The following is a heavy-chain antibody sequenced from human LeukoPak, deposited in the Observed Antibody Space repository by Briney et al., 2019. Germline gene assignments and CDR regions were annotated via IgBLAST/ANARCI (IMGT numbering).Heavy chain of an antibody. V-gene: IGHV4-39*07. CDR3: AREEVGVTSGRWFDP. D-gene: IGHD1-26*01. CDR1: GGSISSYY. J-gene: IGHJ5*02. CDR2: IYYSGST. Sequence: SETLSLTCTVSGGSISSYYWGWIRQPPGKGLEWIGSIYYSGSTYYNPSLKSRVTISVDTSKNQFSLRLSSVTAADTAVYYCAREEVGVTSGRWFDPWGQGAQVTVSS.